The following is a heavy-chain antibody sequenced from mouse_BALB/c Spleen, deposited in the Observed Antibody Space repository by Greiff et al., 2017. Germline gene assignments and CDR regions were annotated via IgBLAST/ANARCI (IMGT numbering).Heavy chain of an antibody. J-gene: IGHJ2*01. CDR2: IWGDGST. CDR1: GFSLTGYG. D-gene: IGHD1-1*01. V-gene: IGHV2-6-7*01. Sequence: QVQLKQSGPGLVAPSQSLSITCTVSGFSLTGYGVNWVRQPPGKGLEWLGMIWGDGSTDYNSALKSRLSISKDNSKSQVFLKMNSLQTDDTARYYCARGDYGSSYYFDYWGQGTTLTVSS. CDR3: ARGDYGSSYYFDY.